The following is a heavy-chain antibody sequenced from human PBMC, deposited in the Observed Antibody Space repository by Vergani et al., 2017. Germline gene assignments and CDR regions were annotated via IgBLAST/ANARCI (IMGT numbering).Heavy chain of an antibody. J-gene: IGHJ5*02. D-gene: IGHD3-22*01. CDR3: ARGITMIVVVTSEGSWFDP. Sequence: QVQLQESGPGLVKPSQTLSLTCTVSGGSISSGDYYWSWIRQPPGKGLEWIGYIYYSGSTYYHPSLKSRVTISVDTSKNQFSLKLSSVTAADTAVYYCARGITMIVVVTSEGSWFDPWGQGTLVTVSS. CDR1: GGSISSGDYY. CDR2: IYYSGST. V-gene: IGHV4-30-4*01.